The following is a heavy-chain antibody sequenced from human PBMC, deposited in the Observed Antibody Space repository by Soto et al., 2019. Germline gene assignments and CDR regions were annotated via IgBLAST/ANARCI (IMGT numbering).Heavy chain of an antibody. Sequence: SETLSLTCAVYGGSFSGYYWSWIRQPPGKGLEWIGEINHSGSTNYNPSLKSRVTISVDTSKNQFSLKLSSVTAADTAVYYCARSLVYYEFWSGYYTGYYYYGMDVWGQGTTVTVSS. V-gene: IGHV4-34*01. D-gene: IGHD3-3*01. CDR2: INHSGST. J-gene: IGHJ6*02. CDR1: GGSFSGYY. CDR3: ARSLVYYEFWSGYYTGYYYYGMDV.